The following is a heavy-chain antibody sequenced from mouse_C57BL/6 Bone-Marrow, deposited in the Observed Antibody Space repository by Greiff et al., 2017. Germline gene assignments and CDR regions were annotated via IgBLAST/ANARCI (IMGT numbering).Heavy chain of an antibody. CDR1: GFTFSDYG. Sequence: EVQGVESGGGLVKPGGSLKLSCAASGFTFSDYGMHWVRQAPEKGLEWVAYISSGSSTIYYADTVKGRFTISRDNAKNTLFLQMTSLRSEDTAMYYCAYYGSSYGYWDFYVWGTGTTVTVSA. CDR2: ISSGSSTI. CDR3: AYYGSSYGYWDFYV. V-gene: IGHV5-17*01. D-gene: IGHD1-1*01. J-gene: IGHJ1*03.